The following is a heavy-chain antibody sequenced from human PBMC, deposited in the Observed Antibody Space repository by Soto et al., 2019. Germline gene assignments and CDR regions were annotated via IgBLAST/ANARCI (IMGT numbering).Heavy chain of an antibody. CDR1: GFRFDDYA. J-gene: IGHJ4*02. CDR2: ISWNHVTT. CDR3: AKEREARGTTVTHFDN. Sequence: GGSLRLSCAASGFRFDDYAMHWVRQAPGKGLEWLSGISWNHVTTGYADSVKGRFTTSRDNAKNSLLLQMNSLRAEDTAVYYCAKEREARGTTVTHFDNWGRGTQVTVSS. D-gene: IGHD4-17*01. V-gene: IGHV3-9*01.